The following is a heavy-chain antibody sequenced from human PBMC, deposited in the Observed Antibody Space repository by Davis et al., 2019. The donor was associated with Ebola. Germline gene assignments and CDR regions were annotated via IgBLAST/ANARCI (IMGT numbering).Heavy chain of an antibody. CDR3: AKQRGVGAIDYDY. CDR2: TIPTLGIA. CDR1: GGTFSSYT. Sequence: AASVKVSCKASGGTFSSYTITWVRQAPGQGLEWMGRTIPTLGIADYAQKFQGRVTITADKSTSTAYMELSSLRSEDTAVYYCAKQRGVGAIDYDYWGRGTVVTVSS. V-gene: IGHV1-69*02. J-gene: IGHJ4*02. D-gene: IGHD1-26*01.